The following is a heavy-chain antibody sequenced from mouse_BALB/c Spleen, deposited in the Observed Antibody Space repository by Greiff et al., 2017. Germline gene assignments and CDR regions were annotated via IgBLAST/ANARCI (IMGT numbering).Heavy chain of an antibody. D-gene: IGHD2-4*01. J-gene: IGHJ2*01. Sequence: EVMLVESGGGLVQPGGSRKLSCAASGFTFSSFGMHWVRQAPEKGLEWVAYISSGSSTIYYADTVKGRFTISRDNPKNTLFLQMTSLRSEDTAMYYCARNGGLRLYYFDYWGQGTTLTVSS. CDR2: ISSGSSTI. V-gene: IGHV5-17*02. CDR3: ARNGGLRLYYFDY. CDR1: GFTFSSFG.